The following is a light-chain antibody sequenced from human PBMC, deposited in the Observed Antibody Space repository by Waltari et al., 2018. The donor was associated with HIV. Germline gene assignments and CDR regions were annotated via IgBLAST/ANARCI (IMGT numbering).Light chain of an antibody. CDR3: NSYTISSTLGV. CDR2: EVT. Sequence: QSALTQPASVSGSPGQSITISCTGTSSDVGGYNYVSWYQQHPGKAPKLMIYEVTTRPSGVSTRFSGSKSGNTSSLTISGLQAEDEADYYCNSYTISSTLGVFGGGTKLTVL. J-gene: IGLJ3*02. CDR1: SSDVGGYNY. V-gene: IGLV2-14*01.